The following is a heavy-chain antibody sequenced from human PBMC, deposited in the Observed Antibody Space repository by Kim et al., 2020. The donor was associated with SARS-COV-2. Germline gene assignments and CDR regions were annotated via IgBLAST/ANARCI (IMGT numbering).Heavy chain of an antibody. Sequence: NYNPALKSRVTISVDTSKNQFSLKLSSGTAADTAVYYWARTYSSSWIFDYWGQGTLVTVSS. V-gene: IGHV4-59*01. J-gene: IGHJ4*02. D-gene: IGHD6-13*01. CDR3: ARTYSSSWIFDY.